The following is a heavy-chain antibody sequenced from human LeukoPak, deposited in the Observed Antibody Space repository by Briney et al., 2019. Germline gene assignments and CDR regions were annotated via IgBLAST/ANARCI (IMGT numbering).Heavy chain of an antibody. CDR3: ARPSGTTPFKRFDY. CDR1: GGSFSSYY. Sequence: QASETLSLTCSVSGGSFSSYYWTWIRQPPGKGPEWIGYIYHSGSTYYNPSLKSRVTISVDTSKNQFSLKVSSVTAADTAVYYCARPSGTTPFKRFDYWGQGALVTVSS. J-gene: IGHJ4*02. D-gene: IGHD1-7*01. CDR2: IYHSGST. V-gene: IGHV4-59*04.